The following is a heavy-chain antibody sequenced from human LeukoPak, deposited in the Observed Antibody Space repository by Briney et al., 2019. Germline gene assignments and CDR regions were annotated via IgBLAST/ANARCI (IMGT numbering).Heavy chain of an antibody. D-gene: IGHD3-10*01. Sequence: GESLKISCKGSGYSFTSYWIGWVRQMPGKGLEWMGIIYPGDSDTRYSPSFQGQVTISADKSISTAYLQWSSLKASDTAMYYCARGVRYYYGSGSEGYNRFDPWGQGTLVTVSS. V-gene: IGHV5-51*01. J-gene: IGHJ5*02. CDR2: IYPGDSDT. CDR1: GYSFTSYW. CDR3: ARGVRYYYGSGSEGYNRFDP.